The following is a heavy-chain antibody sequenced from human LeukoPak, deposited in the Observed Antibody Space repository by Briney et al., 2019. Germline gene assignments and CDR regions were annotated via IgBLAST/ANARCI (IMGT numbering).Heavy chain of an antibody. J-gene: IGHJ3*02. CDR3: ARGEWLLWFGESHSDAFDI. CDR2: IYYSGST. D-gene: IGHD3-10*01. CDR1: GGSISSGGYY. V-gene: IGHV4-31*03. Sequence: KPSETLSLTCTVSGGSISSGGYYWSWIRQHPGKGLEWIGYIYYSGSTYYNPSLKSRVTISVDTSKNQFSLKLSSVTAADTAVYYCARGEWLLWFGESHSDAFDIWGQGTMVTVSS.